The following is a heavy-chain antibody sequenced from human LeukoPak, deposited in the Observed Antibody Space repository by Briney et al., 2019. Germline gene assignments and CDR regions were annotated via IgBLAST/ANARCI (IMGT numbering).Heavy chain of an antibody. CDR2: INPNSGET. J-gene: IGHJ4*02. D-gene: IGHD6-13*01. CDR1: GYTFTGYY. CDR3: ASRGIADPNFDY. V-gene: IGHV1-2*02. Sequence: ASVKVSCKASGYTFTGYYMHWVGQAPGQGREWMGWINPNSGETNYAQKFQGRVTITRERQISTAYMEVSRQRSGDTAVYYCASRGIADPNFDYWGQGTLVTVSS.